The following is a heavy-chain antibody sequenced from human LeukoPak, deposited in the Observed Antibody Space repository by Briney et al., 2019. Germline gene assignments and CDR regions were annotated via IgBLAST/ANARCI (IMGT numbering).Heavy chain of an antibody. Sequence: GGSLRLSCAASGFTFSSYEMNWVRQAPGKGLEWVSYISSSGSTIYYADSVKGRFTISRDNAKNTLYLQMNSLRAEDTAVYYCARVSARRAGWRYSSGWYYGENDAFDIWGQGTMVTVSS. D-gene: IGHD6-19*01. CDR2: ISSSGSTI. V-gene: IGHV3-48*03. CDR3: ARVSARRAGWRYSSGWYYGENDAFDI. J-gene: IGHJ3*02. CDR1: GFTFSSYE.